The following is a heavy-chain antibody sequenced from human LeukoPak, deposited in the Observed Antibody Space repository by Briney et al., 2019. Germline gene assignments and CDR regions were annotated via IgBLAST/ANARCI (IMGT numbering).Heavy chain of an antibody. J-gene: IGHJ6*04. D-gene: IGHD3-10*01. CDR2: MSHNRGT. V-gene: IGHV4-38-2*01. CDR1: GFSISSGYY. CDR3: AGYYASGVSAYDYFGMDV. Sequence: SETLSLTCAVSGFSISSGYYWGWIRPPPGKGLEWIGNMSHNRGTYYNSSLKRRVTISMDTSKNQFSLRLSSVTAADTAVYYCAGYYASGVSAYDYFGMDVWGKGTTVTVSS.